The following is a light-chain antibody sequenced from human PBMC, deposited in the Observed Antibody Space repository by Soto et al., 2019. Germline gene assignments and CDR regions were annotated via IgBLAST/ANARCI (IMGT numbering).Light chain of an antibody. J-gene: IGKJ1*01. CDR1: QAIRDD. Sequence: AIQMTQSPSSLSASVGDRVSITCRASQAIRDDLGWYQKKPGKAPKPLIFAASRLERGVPSRFSGSGSGTDFTLTISSLQPEDFATYYCLQYHSSWTFGQGTKVE. V-gene: IGKV1-6*01. CDR2: AAS. CDR3: LQYHSSWT.